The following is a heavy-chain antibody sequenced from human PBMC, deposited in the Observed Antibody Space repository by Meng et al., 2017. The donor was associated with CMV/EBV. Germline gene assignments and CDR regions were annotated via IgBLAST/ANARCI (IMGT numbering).Heavy chain of an antibody. J-gene: IGHJ6*02. D-gene: IGHD4-11*01. V-gene: IGHV3-48*04. CDR1: GFTFSSYS. Sequence: GESLKISCAASGFTFSSYSMNWVRQAPGKGLEWVSYISSSSSTIYYADSVKGRFTISRDNAKNSVYLQMNSLRAEDTAVYYCARDTLSTVTTVPHYGMDVWGQGTTVTVSS. CDR3: ARDTLSTVTTVPHYGMDV. CDR2: ISSSSSTI.